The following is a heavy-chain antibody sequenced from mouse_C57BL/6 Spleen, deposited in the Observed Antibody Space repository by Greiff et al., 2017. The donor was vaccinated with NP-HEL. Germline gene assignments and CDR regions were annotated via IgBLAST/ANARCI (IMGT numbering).Heavy chain of an antibody. D-gene: IGHD1-1*01. CDR2: IYTRSGNT. CDR3: ARSHYGSTSWFAY. J-gene: IGHJ3*01. V-gene: IGHV1-81*01. CDR1: GYTFTSYG. Sequence: QVQLLQSGAELARPGASVKLSCKASGYTFTSYGISWVKQRTGQGLEWIGEIYTRSGNTYYNEKFKGKATLTADKSSSTAYMELRILTSEDSAVYFCARSHYGSTSWFAYWGQGTLVTVSA.